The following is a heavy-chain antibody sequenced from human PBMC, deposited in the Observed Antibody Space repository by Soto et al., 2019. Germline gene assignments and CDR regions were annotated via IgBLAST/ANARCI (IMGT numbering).Heavy chain of an antibody. D-gene: IGHD1-26*01. V-gene: IGHV3-23*01. CDR1: GFTFSNYA. J-gene: IGHJ5*02. CDR2: ISGSGGLK. Sequence: EVQLSESGGDLRQPGGSLRLSCAASGFTFSNYAITWVRQTPGKGLEWVSGISGSGGLKYYADSVQGRFTVSRDNSKNILYLQMDNLRAADTALYYCAREVGAPSGWLDPWGQGTQVTVSS. CDR3: AREVGAPSGWLDP.